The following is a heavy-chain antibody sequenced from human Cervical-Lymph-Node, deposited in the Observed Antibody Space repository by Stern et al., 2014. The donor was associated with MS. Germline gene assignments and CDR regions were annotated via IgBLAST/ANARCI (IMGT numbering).Heavy chain of an antibody. V-gene: IGHV1-69*06. CDR3: ARDGDFGSNYGMDV. CDR2: IIPLFGTT. Sequence: QVQLVQSGAELKKPGSSVKVSCKASGGTFSSYGISWVRQAPGQGLEWIGGIIPLFGTTNYARRFQGRVTITADISTSTAYMELSSLRSEDTAVYYCARDGDFGSNYGMDVWGQGTTVTVSS. CDR1: GGTFSSYG. D-gene: IGHD2-21*02. J-gene: IGHJ6*02.